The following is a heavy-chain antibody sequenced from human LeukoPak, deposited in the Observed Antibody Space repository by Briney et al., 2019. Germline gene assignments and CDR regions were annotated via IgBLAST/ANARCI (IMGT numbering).Heavy chain of an antibody. J-gene: IGHJ4*02. D-gene: IGHD3-22*01. CDR1: GFTFSSSTFGSYT. CDR2: ISSGSSYI. V-gene: IGHV3-21*01. Sequence: GESLRLSCATSGFTFSSSTFGSYTMNWVRHAPGKGLEWVSSISSGSSYIYYADSLKGRFTISRDNAKNSLYLQMNSLRAEDTAVYYCARGAGYYLDYWGQGTLVTVSS. CDR3: ARGAGYYLDY.